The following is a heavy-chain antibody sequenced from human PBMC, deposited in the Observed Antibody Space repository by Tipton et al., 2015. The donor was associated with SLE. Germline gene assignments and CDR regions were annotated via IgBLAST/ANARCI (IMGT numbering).Heavy chain of an antibody. V-gene: IGHV1-8*01. CDR2: MNPDNDNT. Sequence: QLVQSGAEVKKPGASVKVSCKASGYTFTSYDINWVRQAAGQGLEWVGWMNPDNDNTVYAQKFQGRVTMTRNTSISTAFMELRSLRSEDTAVYYCARGGVVAVPAARPGFQHWGQGTLVTVSS. CDR3: ARGGVVAVPAARPGFQH. D-gene: IGHD2-2*02. CDR1: GYTFTSYD. J-gene: IGHJ1*01.